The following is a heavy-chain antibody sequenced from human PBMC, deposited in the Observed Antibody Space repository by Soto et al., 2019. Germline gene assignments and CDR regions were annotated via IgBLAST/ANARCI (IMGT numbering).Heavy chain of an antibody. J-gene: IGHJ4*02. Sequence: EVQLVESGGGLVQPGGSLRLSCATSGFTFTTYWMHWVRQAPGKGLMWVSRITPDGGSTSYADSVKGRFTISRDNAKNTLYLQMNGLRAEDTAIYYCAGDLIIADTPGDDFDYWGQGTLVAVSS. CDR3: AGDLIIADTPGDDFDY. CDR1: GFTFTTYW. D-gene: IGHD5-12*01. V-gene: IGHV3-74*01. CDR2: ITPDGGST.